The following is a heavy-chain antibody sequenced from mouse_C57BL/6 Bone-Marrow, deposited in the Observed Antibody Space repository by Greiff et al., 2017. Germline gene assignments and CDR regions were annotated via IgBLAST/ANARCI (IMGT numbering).Heavy chain of an antibody. Sequence: QVQLQQSGPELVKPGASVKISCKASGYAFSSSWMNWVKQRPGKGLEWIGRIYPGDGDTNYNGKFKGTATLTADKSSSTAYMQLSSLTSEDSAVYFCARWNWDWYFDVWGTGTTVTVSS. J-gene: IGHJ1*03. CDR1: GYAFSSSW. V-gene: IGHV1-82*01. D-gene: IGHD4-1*01. CDR2: IYPGDGDT. CDR3: ARWNWDWYFDV.